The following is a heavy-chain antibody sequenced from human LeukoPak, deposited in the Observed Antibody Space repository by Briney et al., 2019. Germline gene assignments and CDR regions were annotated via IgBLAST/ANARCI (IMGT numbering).Heavy chain of an antibody. J-gene: IGHJ6*04. CDR2: ISSSGSTI. CDR1: GFTFRSYE. D-gene: IGHD3-9*01. V-gene: IGHV3-48*03. CDR3: ARASLRYFDWLLGTGMDV. Sequence: GGSLRLSCAASGFTFRSYEMNWVRQAPGKGLEWVSYISSSGSTIYYADSVKGRFTISRDNAKNSLYLQMNSLRAEDTAVYYCARASLRYFDWLLGTGMDVWGKGTTVTVSS.